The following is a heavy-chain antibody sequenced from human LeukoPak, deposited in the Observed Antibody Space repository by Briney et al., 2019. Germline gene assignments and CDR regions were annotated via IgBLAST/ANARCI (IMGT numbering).Heavy chain of an antibody. CDR2: INHSGST. CDR1: GGSFSGYY. CDR3: ARVRGSSVWFTLGGFDP. J-gene: IGHJ5*02. D-gene: IGHD1-26*01. V-gene: IGHV4-34*01. Sequence: SETLSLTCAVYGGSFSGYYWSWIRQPPGKGLEWIGEINHSGSTNYNPSLKSRVAISVDTSTNQFSLKLSSVTAADTAVYYCARVRGSSVWFTLGGFDPWGQGTLVTVSS.